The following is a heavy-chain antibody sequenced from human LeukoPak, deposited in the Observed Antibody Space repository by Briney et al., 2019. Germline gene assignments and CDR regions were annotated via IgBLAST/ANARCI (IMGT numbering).Heavy chain of an antibody. Sequence: GGSLRLSCAATGCTFSSYWMNWARQARGKGLEWVASINHNGNVNYYVDSVKGRFTISRDNAKNSLYLQMSNLRAEDTAVYFCARGGGLDVWGQGATVTVSS. CDR1: GCTFSSYW. D-gene: IGHD3-16*01. CDR3: ARGGGLDV. J-gene: IGHJ6*02. CDR2: INHNGNVN. V-gene: IGHV3-7*03.